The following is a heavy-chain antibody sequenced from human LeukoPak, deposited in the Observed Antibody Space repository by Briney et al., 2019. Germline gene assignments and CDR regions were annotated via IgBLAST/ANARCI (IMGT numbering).Heavy chain of an antibody. CDR1: GGSISSSSYY. CDR3: ARGEMITFGGVIVISTFDI. CDR2: IYFSGST. D-gene: IGHD3-16*02. J-gene: IGHJ3*02. Sequence: TPSETLSLTCTVSGGSISSSSYYWGWIRQPPGKGLEWIGSIYFSGSTYYNPSLKSRLTISVDTSKNQFSLKLSSVTAADTAVYYCARGEMITFGGVIVISTFDIWGQGTMVTVS. V-gene: IGHV4-39*01.